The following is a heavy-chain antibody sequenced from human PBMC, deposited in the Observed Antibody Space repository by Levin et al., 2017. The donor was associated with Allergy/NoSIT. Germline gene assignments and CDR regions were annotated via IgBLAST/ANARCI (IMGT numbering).Heavy chain of an antibody. V-gene: IGHV3-23*01. CDR1: GFTFIDYA. D-gene: IGHD6-19*01. Sequence: GGSLRLSCAASGFTFIDYAMSWVRQSPGKGLEWVSTISGSGASTYYADSVKGRFTISRDNSKNTVYLQMNSLRAEDTAVYYCAKDQPGIAVTYNWFDPWGQGTLVTVSS. J-gene: IGHJ5*02. CDR3: AKDQPGIAVTYNWFDP. CDR2: ISGSGAST.